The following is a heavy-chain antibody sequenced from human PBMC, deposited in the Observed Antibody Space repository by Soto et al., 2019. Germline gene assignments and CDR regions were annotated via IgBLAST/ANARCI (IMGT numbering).Heavy chain of an antibody. V-gene: IGHV3-33*01. CDR1: GFTFSSYG. D-gene: IGHD6-6*01. CDR2: IWYDGSNK. J-gene: IGHJ5*02. Sequence: GGSLRLSCAASGFTFSSYGMHWVRQAPGKGLEWVAVIWYDGSNKYYADSVKGRFIISRDNSKNTLYLQMNSLRAEDTAVYYCARSAYYSSSSGTSLSDWFDPWGQGTLVTVSS. CDR3: ARSAYYSSSSGTSLSDWFDP.